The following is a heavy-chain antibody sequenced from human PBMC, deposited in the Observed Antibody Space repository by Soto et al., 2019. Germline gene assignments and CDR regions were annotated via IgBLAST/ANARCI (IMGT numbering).Heavy chain of an antibody. Sequence: SLRLSCAASGFTFSSYDMHWVRQATGKGLEWVSAIGTAGDTYYPGSVKGRFTISRENAKNSLYLQMNSLRAEDTAVYYCARVSYGDYEGGFDPWGQGTLVTVSS. D-gene: IGHD4-17*01. CDR3: ARVSYGDYEGGFDP. CDR2: IGTAGDT. V-gene: IGHV3-13*01. J-gene: IGHJ5*02. CDR1: GFTFSSYD.